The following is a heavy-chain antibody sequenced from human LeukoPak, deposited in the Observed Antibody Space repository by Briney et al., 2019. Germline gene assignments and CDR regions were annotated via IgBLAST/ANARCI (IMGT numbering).Heavy chain of an antibody. V-gene: IGHV3-7*03. CDR3: AKGLVGSHDAFDI. J-gene: IGHJ3*02. D-gene: IGHD3-9*01. CDR1: GFTFSTYW. Sequence: PGGSLRLSCVASGFTFSTYWMSWVRQAPGKGLEWVANIKQDGSEKYYVDSVKGRFTISRDNSKNTLYLQMNSLRAEDTAVYYCAKGLVGSHDAFDIWGQGTMVTVSS. CDR2: IKQDGSEK.